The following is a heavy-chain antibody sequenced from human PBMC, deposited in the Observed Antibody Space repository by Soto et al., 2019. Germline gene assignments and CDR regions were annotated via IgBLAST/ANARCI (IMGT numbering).Heavy chain of an antibody. CDR2: INHSGST. J-gene: IGHJ4*02. Sequence: SDTLSLTCAVYGGSFSGYFWSWIRQPPGKGLEWIGEINHSGSTNYNPSLKSRVTISVDTSKNQFSLKLSSVTAADTAVYYCARRTESAPDYWGQGTLVTVSS. CDR1: GGSFSGYF. CDR3: ARRTESAPDY. V-gene: IGHV4-34*01.